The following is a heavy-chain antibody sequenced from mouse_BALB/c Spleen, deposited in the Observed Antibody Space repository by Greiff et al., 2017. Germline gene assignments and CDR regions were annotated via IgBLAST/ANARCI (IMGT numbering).Heavy chain of an antibody. Sequence: VMLVESGPGLVQPSQSLSITCTVSGFSLTSYGVHWVRQSPGKGLEWLGVIWSGGSTDYNAAFISRLSISKDNSKSQVFFKMNSLQANDTAIYYCARPYDYDGWFAYWGQGTLVTVSA. CDR2: IWSGGST. CDR1: GFSLTSYG. CDR3: ARPYDYDGWFAY. J-gene: IGHJ3*01. D-gene: IGHD2-4*01. V-gene: IGHV2-2*02.